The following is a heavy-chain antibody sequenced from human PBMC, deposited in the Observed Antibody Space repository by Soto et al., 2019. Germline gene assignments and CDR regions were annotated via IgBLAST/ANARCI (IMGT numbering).Heavy chain of an antibody. V-gene: IGHV3-30*03. CDR3: TGEVASGY. CDR1: GFTVSTYG. D-gene: IGHD2-8*02. Sequence: QVQLVESGGGVVQPGRSLRLSCAVSGFTVSTYGMHWVRQAPGKGLEWVAVISRDGGTKYYADSVKGRFTISRDNSRNQLFLEMNSLRGDDMAVYYCTGEVASGYWGQGTLVTVS. CDR2: ISRDGGTK. J-gene: IGHJ4*02.